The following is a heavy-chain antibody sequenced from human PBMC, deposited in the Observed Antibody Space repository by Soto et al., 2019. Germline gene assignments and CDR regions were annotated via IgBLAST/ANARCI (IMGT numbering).Heavy chain of an antibody. J-gene: IGHJ6*02. CDR1: GFTFSSYG. V-gene: IGHV3-30*18. D-gene: IGHD2-15*01. CDR2: ISYDGSNK. Sequence: QVQLVESGGGVVQPGRSLRLSCAASGFTFSSYGMHWVRQAPGKGLEWVAVISYDGSNKYYADSVKGRFTISRDNSKNTIYLQKNNLRAQDTAVYYYAKDPDKYCSSGSCYTYDYYGMDVWGQGTTVTVSS. CDR3: AKDPDKYCSSGSCYTYDYYGMDV.